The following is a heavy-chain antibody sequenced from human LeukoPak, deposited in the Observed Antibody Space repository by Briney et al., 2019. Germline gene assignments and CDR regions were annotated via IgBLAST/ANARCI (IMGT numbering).Heavy chain of an antibody. CDR3: ARDGGYCSGGNCYSED. CDR1: GFTFSDYY. Sequence: GGSLRLSCAASGFTFSDYYMTWIRQAPGKGLEWVSYISSSGSYINYADSVKGRFTISRDNAKNSLYLQMSSLRAEDTAVYYCARDGGYCSGGNCYSEDWGQGTLVTVSS. D-gene: IGHD2-15*01. V-gene: IGHV3-11*06. CDR2: ISSSGSYI. J-gene: IGHJ4*02.